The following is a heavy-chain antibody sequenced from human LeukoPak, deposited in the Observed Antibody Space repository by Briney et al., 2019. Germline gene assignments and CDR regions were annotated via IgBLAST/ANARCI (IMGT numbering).Heavy chain of an antibody. J-gene: IGHJ4*02. V-gene: IGHV3-30*01. D-gene: IGHD2-8*01. CDR2: ISYDGSNK. Sequence: GGSLRLSCAASGFTFSSYAMHWVRQAPGKGLEWVAVISYDGSNKYYADSVKGRLTISRDNSKNTLYLQMNSLRAEDTAVYYCARDQAHCTNGVCYSYYFDYWGQGTLVTVSS. CDR3: ARDQAHCTNGVCYSYYFDY. CDR1: GFTFSSYA.